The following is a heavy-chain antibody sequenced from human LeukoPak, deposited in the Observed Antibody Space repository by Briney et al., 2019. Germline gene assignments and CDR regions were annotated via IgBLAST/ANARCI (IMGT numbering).Heavy chain of an antibody. J-gene: IGHJ4*02. V-gene: IGHV3-30-3*01. CDR2: LSYDGSNK. D-gene: IGHD3-9*01. Sequence: GGSLRLSSAASGFTFSGYAMHWGGHAPGQGLKGWTGLSYDGSNKYYAHPVQGRFTISRDNSKNTVYLEMNSLGAEDTAVYYCARDPSGYSANFDYWGQGTLVTVSS. CDR1: GFTFSGYA. CDR3: ARDPSGYSANFDY.